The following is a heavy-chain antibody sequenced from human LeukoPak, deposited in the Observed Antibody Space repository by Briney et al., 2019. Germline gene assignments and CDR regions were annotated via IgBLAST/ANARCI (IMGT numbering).Heavy chain of an antibody. J-gene: IGHJ4*02. V-gene: IGHV1-2*06. D-gene: IGHD6-13*01. Sequence: ASVKVSCKASGYTFTGYYMHWVRQAPGQGPEWMGRINPNSGGTNYAQKFQGRVTMTRDTSNSTAYMELSRLRSDDTAVYYCARGYSSSWYYFDYWGQGTLVTVSS. CDR3: ARGYSSSWYYFDY. CDR1: GYTFTGYY. CDR2: INPNSGGT.